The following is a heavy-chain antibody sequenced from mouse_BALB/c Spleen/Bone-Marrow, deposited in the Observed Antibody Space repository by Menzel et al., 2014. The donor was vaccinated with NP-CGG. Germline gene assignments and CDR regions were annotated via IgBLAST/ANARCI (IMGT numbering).Heavy chain of an antibody. CDR2: IWGDGST. J-gene: IGHJ4*01. D-gene: IGHD2-4*01. V-gene: IGHV2-6-7*01. CDR3: ARDSFLITRALDY. CDR1: GFSLTGYG. Sequence: VKLVESGPGLVAPSQSLSITCTVSGFSLTGYGVSWVRQPPGKGLEWLGMIWGDGSTDYNSALKPRLSISKDNSKSQVFLKMNSLQTDDTARYYCARDSFLITRALDYWGQGTSVTVSS.